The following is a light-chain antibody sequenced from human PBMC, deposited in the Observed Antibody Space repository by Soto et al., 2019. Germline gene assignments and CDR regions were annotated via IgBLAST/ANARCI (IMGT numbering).Light chain of an antibody. Sequence: DIQMTQSPSSLSASVGDRVTITCRATQAIGTDLGWYQQKPGKAPKRLMYAASSLESGVPSRFSGTGSGTEFTLTISSLQPEDFATYYCLQHNTYPLTFGGGTKVEVK. CDR3: LQHNTYPLT. V-gene: IGKV1-17*01. CDR2: AAS. J-gene: IGKJ4*01. CDR1: QAIGTD.